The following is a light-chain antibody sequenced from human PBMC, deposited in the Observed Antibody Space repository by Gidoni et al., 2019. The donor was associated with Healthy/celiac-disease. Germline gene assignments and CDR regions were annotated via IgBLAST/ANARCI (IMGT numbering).Light chain of an antibody. CDR3: QQYNSAPRT. CDR2: WAS. Sequence: DIVMTQSPDSLAVSLGERATINCKSSQSVLYSSNNKNYLAWYQQKPGQPPKLLMYWASTRESGVPDRFSGSGSGTDFTLTISSLQAEDVAVYYCQQYNSAPRTFGQGTKVEI. J-gene: IGKJ1*01. CDR1: QSVLYSSNNKNY. V-gene: IGKV4-1*01.